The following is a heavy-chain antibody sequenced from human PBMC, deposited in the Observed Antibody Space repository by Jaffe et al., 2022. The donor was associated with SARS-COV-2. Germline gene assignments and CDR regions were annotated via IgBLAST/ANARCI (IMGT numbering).Heavy chain of an antibody. Sequence: QVQLQESGPGLVKPSQTLSLTCTVSGGSISSGGYYWSWIRQHPGKGLEWIGYIYYSGSTYYNPSLKSRVTISVDTSKNQFSLKLSSVTAADTAVYYCAREDRNRLRFKRGFDPWGQGTLVTVSS. D-gene: IGHD3-3*01. CDR2: IYYSGST. J-gene: IGHJ5*02. CDR1: GGSISSGGYY. V-gene: IGHV4-31*03. CDR3: AREDRNRLRFKRGFDP.